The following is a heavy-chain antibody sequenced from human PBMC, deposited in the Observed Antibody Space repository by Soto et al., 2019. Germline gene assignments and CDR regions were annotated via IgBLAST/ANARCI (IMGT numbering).Heavy chain of an antibody. CDR1: GYSFTSYW. J-gene: IGHJ6*02. Sequence: PGESLKISCKGSGYSFTSYWISWVRQMPGKGLEWMGRIDPSDSYTNYSPSFQGHVTISADKSISTAYLQWSSLKASDTAMYYCATSPILKDYYYGMDVWGQGTTVTVSS. V-gene: IGHV5-10-1*01. CDR2: IDPSDSYT. CDR3: ATSPILKDYYYGMDV.